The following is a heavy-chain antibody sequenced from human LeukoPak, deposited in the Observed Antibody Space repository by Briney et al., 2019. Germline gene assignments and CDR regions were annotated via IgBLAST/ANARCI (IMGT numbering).Heavy chain of an antibody. CDR2: IYYSGST. Sequence: SETLSLTCTVSGGSISSYYWSWIRQPPGKGLEWIGYIYYSGSTNYNPSLKSRVTISVDTSKSQFSLKLSSVTAADTAVYYCARHGRGMVATYNDYWGQGTLVTVSS. D-gene: IGHD5-12*01. CDR1: GGSISSYY. J-gene: IGHJ4*02. CDR3: ARHGRGMVATYNDY. V-gene: IGHV4-59*08.